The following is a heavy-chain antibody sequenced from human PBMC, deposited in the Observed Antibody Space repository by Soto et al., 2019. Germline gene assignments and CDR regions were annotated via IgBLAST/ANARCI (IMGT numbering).Heavy chain of an antibody. J-gene: IGHJ6*02. CDR3: ERDHPATRHGMDV. V-gene: IGHV3-53*01. Sequence: GRSLTLSCAASGFTVSSNYMSWVRQAPGKGLEWVSVIYSGGSTYYADSVRGRFTISRDNSKNTLYLQMKSLRAEDTAVYYCERDHPATRHGMDVWGQGTTVTVSS. CDR1: GFTVSSNY. CDR2: IYSGGST.